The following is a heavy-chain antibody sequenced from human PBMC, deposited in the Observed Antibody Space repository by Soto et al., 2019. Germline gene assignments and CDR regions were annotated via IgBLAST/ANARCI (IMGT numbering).Heavy chain of an antibody. D-gene: IGHD4-17*01. CDR1: GFSLTTVGVG. Sequence: QITLKGSGPTLVKPTQTLTLTCTFSGFSLTTVGVGVGWIRQHPGKALEWIALHYWYGEKRYSPSLKSRLTVTTDTSKNRVMLTMTNMDPVATATYYCAHGTTVTTGGAFDVLGPGTTVTVSS. V-gene: IGHV2-5*01. J-gene: IGHJ3*01. CDR3: AHGTTVTTGGAFDV. CDR2: HYWYGEK.